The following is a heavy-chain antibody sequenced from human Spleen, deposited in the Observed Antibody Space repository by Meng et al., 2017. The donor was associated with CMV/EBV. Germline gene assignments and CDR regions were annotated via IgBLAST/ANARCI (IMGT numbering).Heavy chain of an antibody. J-gene: IGHJ6*02. Sequence: SETLSLTCTVSGGSISSYYWSWIRQPPGKGLEWIGYIYYSGSTNYKPSLKSRVTISVDTSKNQFSLKLSSVTAADTAMYCCARDRIGYSYGYVYYYYGMDVWGQGTTVTVSS. CDR1: GGSISSYY. CDR3: ARDRIGYSYGYVYYYYGMDV. D-gene: IGHD5-18*01. V-gene: IGHV4-59*01. CDR2: IYYSGST.